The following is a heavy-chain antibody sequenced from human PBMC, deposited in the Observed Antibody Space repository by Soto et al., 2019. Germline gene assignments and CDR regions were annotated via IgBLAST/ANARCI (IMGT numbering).Heavy chain of an antibody. CDR2: IYPGDSDT. Sequence: GESLKISCKGSGYTFTDYWIGWVRQLPGKGLEWMGIIYPGDSDTRYSPSFQGHVTITVDKSTSSTYLQWSSLRASDTAMYYCARGGVSTRTFDYWGQGTPVTVS. CDR1: GYTFTDYW. J-gene: IGHJ4*02. D-gene: IGHD3-3*01. V-gene: IGHV5-51*01. CDR3: ARGGVSTRTFDY.